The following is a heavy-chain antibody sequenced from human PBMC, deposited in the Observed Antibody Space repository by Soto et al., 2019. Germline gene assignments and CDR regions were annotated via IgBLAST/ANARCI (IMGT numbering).Heavy chain of an antibody. Sequence: QVQLVQSGAEVKKPGSSVKVSCKASGGTFSSYAISWVRQAPGQGLEWMGGIIPIFGTANYAQKFQGRVTITADKSTSTAYMELSSLRSEDTAVYYCARDGSQYYYGSGSYYNGWHGMDVWGQGTTVTVSS. J-gene: IGHJ6*02. CDR1: GGTFSSYA. CDR2: IIPIFGTA. D-gene: IGHD3-10*01. V-gene: IGHV1-69*06. CDR3: ARDGSQYYYGSGSYYNGWHGMDV.